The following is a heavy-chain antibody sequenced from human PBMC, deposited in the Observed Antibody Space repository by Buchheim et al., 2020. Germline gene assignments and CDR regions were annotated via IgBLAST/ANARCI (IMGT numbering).Heavy chain of an antibody. CDR2: INPKTGVT. CDR3: ARDRVSGYSTTFDY. D-gene: IGHD3-3*01. Sequence: QVQLVQSGAAVKKPGASVKFSCKASGYTFTDSYIHWVRLAPGQGFEWMGWINPKTGVTNFIQKFKGRVTVTRDTTTSTAYMELSRLNSDDSAIYYCARDRVSGYSTTFDYWGQGA. V-gene: IGHV1-2*02. CDR1: GYTFTDSY. J-gene: IGHJ4*02.